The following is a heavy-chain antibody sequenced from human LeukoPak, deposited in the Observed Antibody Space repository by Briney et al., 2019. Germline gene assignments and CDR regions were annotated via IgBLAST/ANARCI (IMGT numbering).Heavy chain of an antibody. Sequence: GGSLRLSCAASGFTFDDYGMSWVRQAPGKELEWVSGINWNGGSTGYADSVKGRFTISRDNAKNSLYLQMNSLRAEDTALYYCARDRFPNYYFDYWGQGTLVTVSS. CDR1: GFTFDDYG. V-gene: IGHV3-20*04. CDR3: ARDRFPNYYFDY. J-gene: IGHJ4*02. D-gene: IGHD1-7*01. CDR2: INWNGGST.